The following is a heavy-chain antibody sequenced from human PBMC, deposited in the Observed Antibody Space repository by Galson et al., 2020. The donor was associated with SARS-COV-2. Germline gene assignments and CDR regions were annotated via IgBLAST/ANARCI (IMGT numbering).Heavy chain of an antibody. Sequence: GESLKISCAASGFTVSSNFMTWVRQAPGKGLEWVSIIYSDDSTYYADSVKGRFTISRDNSKNTLYLQMNSLRVEDTAVYYCAKDGPNPGYGGEGYWGQGTLLTVSS. CDR3: AKDGPNPGYGGEGY. J-gene: IGHJ4*02. D-gene: IGHD4-17*01. V-gene: IGHV3-66*02. CDR2: IYSDDST. CDR1: GFTVSSNF.